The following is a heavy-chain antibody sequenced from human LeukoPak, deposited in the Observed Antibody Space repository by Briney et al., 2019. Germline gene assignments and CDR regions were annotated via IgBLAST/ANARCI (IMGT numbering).Heavy chain of an antibody. CDR1: GGSFSGYY. Sequence: SETLSLTCAVYGGSFSGYYWSWIRQPPGKGLEWIGEINHSGSTNYNPSLKSRVTISVDTSKNQFSLKLSSVTAADTAVHYCARGRGTIRTVTTNNYWYFDLWGRGTLVTVSS. CDR2: INHSGST. D-gene: IGHD4-17*01. J-gene: IGHJ2*01. CDR3: ARGRGTIRTVTTNNYWYFDL. V-gene: IGHV4-34*01.